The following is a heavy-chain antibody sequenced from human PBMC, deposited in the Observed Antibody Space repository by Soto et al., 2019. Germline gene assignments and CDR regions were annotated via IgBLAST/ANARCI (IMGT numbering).Heavy chain of an antibody. CDR1: GFTFSSYD. Sequence: GGSLRLSCAASGFTFSSYDMHWVRQATGKGLEWVSAIGTAGDTYYPGSVKGRFTISRENAKNSLYLQMNSLRAGDTAVYYCARSPHTHGAFDIWGQGTMVTVSS. CDR3: ARSPHTHGAFDI. J-gene: IGHJ3*02. D-gene: IGHD2-2*02. CDR2: IGTAGDT. V-gene: IGHV3-13*01.